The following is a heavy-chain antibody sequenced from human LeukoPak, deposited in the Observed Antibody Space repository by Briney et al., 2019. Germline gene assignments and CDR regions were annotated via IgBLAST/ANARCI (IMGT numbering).Heavy chain of an antibody. J-gene: IGHJ6*03. CDR2: IKQDGSEK. CDR1: GFTLSSYW. CDR3: ARVYSSSWFISKYYYYYMDV. D-gene: IGHD6-13*01. V-gene: IGHV3-7*01. Sequence: GGSLRLSCAASGFTLSSYWMSWVRQAPGKGLEWVANIKQDGSEKYYVDSVKGRFTSSRDNAKNSLYLQMNSLRAEDTAVYYCARVYSSSWFISKYYYYYMDVWGKGTTVTVSS.